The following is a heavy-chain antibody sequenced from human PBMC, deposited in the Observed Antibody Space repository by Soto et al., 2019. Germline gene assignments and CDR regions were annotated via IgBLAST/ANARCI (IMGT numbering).Heavy chain of an antibody. CDR2: IYWDDDK. Sequence: QITLKESGPPLVKPTQTLTLTCTFSGFSLTTTGVGVAWIRQPPGKALEWLALIYWDDDKRYSPSLKSRLTNPKGTSRNQVGLKITHMDPGDTATYYYNHRPSYRSGYDYWGQGTPVTVSP. CDR1: GFSLTTTGVG. CDR3: NHRPSYRSGYDY. J-gene: IGHJ4*02. D-gene: IGHD3-22*01. V-gene: IGHV2-5*02.